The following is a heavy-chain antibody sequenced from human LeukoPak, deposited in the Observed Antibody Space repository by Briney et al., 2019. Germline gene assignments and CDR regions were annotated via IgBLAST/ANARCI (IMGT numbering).Heavy chain of an antibody. J-gene: IGHJ4*02. Sequence: GGSLRLSCAASGSPFSSYWMSWVRQAPGKGLEWVANIKQDGSEKYYVDSLKGRFTISRDNAQNSLFLQMNSLRAEDTAVYYCARAGVVHWLQDYWGEGTLVTVSS. CDR2: IKQDGSEK. V-gene: IGHV3-7*04. CDR3: ARAGVVHWLQDY. CDR1: GSPFSSYW. D-gene: IGHD3-9*01.